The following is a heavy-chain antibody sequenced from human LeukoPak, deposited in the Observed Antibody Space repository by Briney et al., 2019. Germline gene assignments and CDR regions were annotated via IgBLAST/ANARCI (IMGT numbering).Heavy chain of an antibody. D-gene: IGHD6-19*01. CDR1: GFTFSSYW. J-gene: IGHJ6*03. Sequence: GGSLRLSCAASGFTFSSYWMSWVRQAPEKGLEWVANIKQDGSEKYYVDSVKGRFTISRDNAKNSLYLQMNSLRAEDTAVYYCARDEADSSGWSYYYYYYMDVWGKGTTVTVSS. V-gene: IGHV3-7*01. CDR3: ARDEADSSGWSYYYYYYMDV. CDR2: IKQDGSEK.